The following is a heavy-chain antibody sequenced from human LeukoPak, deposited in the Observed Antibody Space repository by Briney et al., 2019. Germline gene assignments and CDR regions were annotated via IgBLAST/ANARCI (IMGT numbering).Heavy chain of an antibody. CDR3: ARELIMTTVTINYYYYMDV. CDR2: IKQDGSEK. D-gene: IGHD4-17*01. CDR1: GFTFSSYW. J-gene: IGHJ6*03. Sequence: GGSLRPSCAASGFTFSSYWMSWVRQAPGKGLEWVANIKQDGSEKYYVDSVKGRFTISRDNAKNSLYLQMNSLRAEDTAVYYCARELIMTTVTINYYYYMDVWGKGTAVTVSS. V-gene: IGHV3-7*01.